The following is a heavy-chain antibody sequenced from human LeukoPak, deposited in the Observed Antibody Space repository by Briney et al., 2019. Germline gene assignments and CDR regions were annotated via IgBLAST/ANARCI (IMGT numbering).Heavy chain of an antibody. CDR1: GFTVSSNY. Sequence: GSLRLSCAASGFTVSSNYMSWVRQAPGKGLGWVSVIYSGGSTYYADSVKGRFTISRDNPKNTLYLQMNSLRAEDTAVYYCARGDDYYYYMDVWGKGTTVTVSS. J-gene: IGHJ6*03. CDR3: ARGDDYYYYMDV. CDR2: IYSGGST. V-gene: IGHV3-53*01.